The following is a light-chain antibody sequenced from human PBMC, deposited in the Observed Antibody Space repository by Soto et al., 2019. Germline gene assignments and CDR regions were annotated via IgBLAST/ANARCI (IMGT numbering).Light chain of an antibody. CDR1: SSDVGGYDY. CDR2: EVS. J-gene: IGLJ2*01. V-gene: IGLV2-14*01. Sequence: QSVLTQPASVSGSPGQSITISCTGTSSDVGGYDYVSWYQQHPGKAPQLMIYEVSNRPSGVSDRFSGSKSGNTASLTISGLRAEDESDYYCSSYTSSNTLIFGGGTQLTVL. CDR3: SSYTSSNTLI.